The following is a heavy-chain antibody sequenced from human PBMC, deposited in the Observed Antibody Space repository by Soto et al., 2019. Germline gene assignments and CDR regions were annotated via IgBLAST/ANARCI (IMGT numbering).Heavy chain of an antibody. V-gene: IGHV3-23*01. CDR3: ATALAVTLGAFDI. D-gene: IGHD4-17*01. CDR2: LSNTGAGT. Sequence: SLRLSCAASGFTFSTYAMSWVRQAPGKGLEWVSALSNTGAGTYYADSVKGRFTISRDNSRSTLYLQMNSLRVEDSATYYCATALAVTLGAFDIWGQGTVVTV. CDR1: GFTFSTYA. J-gene: IGHJ3*02.